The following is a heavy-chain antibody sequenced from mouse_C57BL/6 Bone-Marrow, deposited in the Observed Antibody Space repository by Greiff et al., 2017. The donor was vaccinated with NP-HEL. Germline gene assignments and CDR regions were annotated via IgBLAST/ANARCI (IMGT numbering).Heavy chain of an antibody. D-gene: IGHD1-1*01. Sequence: VQLQQPGAELVMPGASVKLSCKASGYTFTSYWMHWVKQRPGPGLEWIGEIDPSDSYTNYNQKFKGKSTLTVDKSSSTAYMQLSSLTSEDSAVYYCARLGSSFWGQGTTLTVSS. CDR3: ARLGSSF. V-gene: IGHV1-69*01. CDR1: GYTFTSYW. CDR2: IDPSDSYT. J-gene: IGHJ2*01.